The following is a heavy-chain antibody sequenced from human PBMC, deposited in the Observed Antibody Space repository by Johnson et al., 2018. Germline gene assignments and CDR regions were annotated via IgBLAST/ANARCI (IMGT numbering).Heavy chain of an antibody. D-gene: IGHD7-27*01. J-gene: IGHJ6*02. V-gene: IGHV1-8*01. Sequence: QVQLVQSGAEVKKPGASVKVSCKASAYTFTSYDINWVRQATGQGLEWMGWMNPNSGNTGYAQKFQGRVTMTRNTSISTAYMELSSLRSEDTALYYCAKTGRGLDYYYGMDVWGQGTTVTVSS. CDR2: MNPNSGNT. CDR1: AYTFTSYD. CDR3: AKTGRGLDYYYGMDV.